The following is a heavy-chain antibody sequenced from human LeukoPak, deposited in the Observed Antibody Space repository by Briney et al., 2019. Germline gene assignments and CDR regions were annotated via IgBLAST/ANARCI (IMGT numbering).Heavy chain of an antibody. CDR1: GFTVSSNY. V-gene: IGHV3-66*01. Sequence: PGRSLRLSCAASGFTVSSNYMSWVRQAPGKGLEWVSVIYSGGSIYYADPVKGRFTISRDNAKNTLYLQMNSLRAEDTAVYYCATGQGHGMDVWGQGTTVTVSS. CDR3: ATGQGHGMDV. J-gene: IGHJ6*02. CDR2: IYSGGSI.